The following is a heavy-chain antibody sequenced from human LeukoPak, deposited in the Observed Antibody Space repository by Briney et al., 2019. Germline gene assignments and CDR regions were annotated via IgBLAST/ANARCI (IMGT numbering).Heavy chain of an antibody. D-gene: IGHD3-10*01. CDR2: ISSTSNTM. J-gene: IGHJ4*02. CDR1: GFTFSSYS. CDR3: ARISVIRGLSSFDS. Sequence: SGGSLRLSCAASGFTFSSYSMNWVRQAPGKGLEWVSYISSTSNTMYYADSVKGRFTISRDNAKTSLYLQMNSPTPEDTAVYYCARISVIRGLSSFDSWGQGTLVTVSS. V-gene: IGHV3-48*04.